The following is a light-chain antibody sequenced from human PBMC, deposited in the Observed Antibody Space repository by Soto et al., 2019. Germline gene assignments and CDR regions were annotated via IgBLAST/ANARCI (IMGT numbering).Light chain of an antibody. CDR1: QSVSSN. V-gene: IGKV3-15*01. Sequence: IVLRQSPGTLSLSPGEGATLSCRASQSVSSNLAWYQQKPGQAPRLLIYGASTRATGIPARFSGSRSGTEFTLPLSRLQSEDFAVYYCQQYNNWPGTFGQGTKVDIK. J-gene: IGKJ1*01. CDR2: GAS. CDR3: QQYNNWPGT.